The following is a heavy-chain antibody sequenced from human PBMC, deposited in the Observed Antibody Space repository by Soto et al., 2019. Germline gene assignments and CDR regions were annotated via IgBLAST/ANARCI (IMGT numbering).Heavy chain of an antibody. V-gene: IGHV3-23*01. D-gene: IGHD4-17*01. CDR3: AKTEIARHGDYTTSYYYGMDV. J-gene: IGHJ6*02. Sequence: PGGSLRLSCAASGFTFSSYAMSWVRQAPGKGLEWVSAISGSGSSTYYADSVKGRFTISRDNSKNTLYLQMNSLRAEDTAVYYCAKTEIARHGDYTTSYYYGMDVWGQGTTVTVSS. CDR1: GFTFSSYA. CDR2: ISGSGSST.